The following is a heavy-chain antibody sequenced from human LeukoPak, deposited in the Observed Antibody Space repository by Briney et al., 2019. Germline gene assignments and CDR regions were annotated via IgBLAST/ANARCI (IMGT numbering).Heavy chain of an antibody. CDR3: ARDGGILTGYFDY. D-gene: IGHD3-9*01. V-gene: IGHV4-39*07. CDR2: IYYSGST. J-gene: IGHJ4*02. Sequence: SETLSLTCTVSGGSISSSSYYWGWIRQPSGKGLEWIGSIYYSGSTYYNPSLKSRVTISVDTSKNQFSLKLSSVTAADTAVYYCARDGGILTGYFDYWGQGALVTVSS. CDR1: GGSISSSSYY.